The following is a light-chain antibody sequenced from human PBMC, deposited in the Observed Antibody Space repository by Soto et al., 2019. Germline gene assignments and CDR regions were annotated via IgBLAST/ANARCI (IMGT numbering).Light chain of an antibody. V-gene: IGLV2-14*01. CDR1: SSDVGGHNY. CDR3: SSYPSTKVVL. J-gene: IGLJ3*02. Sequence: QSALTQPASVSGSLGQSITISCTGTSSDVGGHNYVSWYQVHPGKAPKLMIHEVSNRPSGVSNRFSGSKSGNTASLIISGLQAEDEADYYCSSYPSTKVVLFGGGTKVTVL. CDR2: EVS.